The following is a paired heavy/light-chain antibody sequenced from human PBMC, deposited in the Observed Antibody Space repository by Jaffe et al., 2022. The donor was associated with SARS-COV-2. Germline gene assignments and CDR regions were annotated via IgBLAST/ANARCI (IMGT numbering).Light chain of an antibody. Sequence: AIRMTQSPSSFSASTGDRVTITCRASQGISSYLAWYQQKPGKAPKLLIYAASTLQSGVPSRFSGSGSGTDFTLTISCLQSEDFATYYCQQYYSYPITFGQGTRLEIK. CDR3: QQYYSYPIT. CDR2: AAS. V-gene: IGKV1-8*01. CDR1: QGISSY. J-gene: IGKJ5*01.
Heavy chain of an antibody. Sequence: EVQLVESGGGLVQPGGSLRLSCAASGFTFSSYSMNWVRQAPGKGLEWVSYISSSSSTIYYADSVKGRFTISRDNAKNSLYLQMNSLRDEDTAVYYCARDRGCTNGVCYRGAVWFDPWGQGTLVTVSS. J-gene: IGHJ5*02. V-gene: IGHV3-48*02. CDR1: GFTFSSYS. CDR3: ARDRGCTNGVCYRGAVWFDP. CDR2: ISSSSSTI. D-gene: IGHD2-8*01.